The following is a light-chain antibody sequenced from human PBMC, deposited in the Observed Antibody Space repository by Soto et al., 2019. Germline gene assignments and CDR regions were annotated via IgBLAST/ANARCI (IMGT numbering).Light chain of an antibody. J-gene: IGKJ1*01. Sequence: EIVLTQSPGTLSLSPGERATLSCRASQSFSNNYLACYQQKPGQAPRLLIYGASIRATGIPDRFSGSGSGTDFTITISRPEPEDFAEYYCQHYGTSTTFGQGTKVEIK. CDR3: QHYGTSTT. V-gene: IGKV3-20*01. CDR1: QSFSNNY. CDR2: GAS.